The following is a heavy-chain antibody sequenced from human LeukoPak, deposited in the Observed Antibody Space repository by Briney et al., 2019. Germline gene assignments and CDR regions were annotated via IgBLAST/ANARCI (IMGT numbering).Heavy chain of an antibody. V-gene: IGHV1-58*01. CDR2: IVVGSGNT. CDR1: GFTFPSSA. J-gene: IGHJ3*01. D-gene: IGHD4-23*01. CDR3: AAEGRPTVVTFRKGAVDL. Sequence: SVKVSCKASGFTFPSSAVQWVRQARGQRLEWIGWIVVGSGNTNYAQKFQERVTITRDMSTSTVYMELSSLRSEDTAVYYCAAEGRPTVVTFRKGAVDLWGQGTMVTVSS.